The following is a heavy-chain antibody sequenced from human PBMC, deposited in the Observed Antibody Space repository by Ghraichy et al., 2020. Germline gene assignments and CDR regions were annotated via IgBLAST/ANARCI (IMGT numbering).Heavy chain of an antibody. J-gene: IGHJ6*02. CDR1: GGSISSYY. Sequence: SETLSLTCTVSGGSISSYYWSWIRQPPGKGLEWIGYIYHSCNTTYNPSLKSRVTISVNTPTNQISLKLRSVTAADTAMYYCARDLVTPAAIGDYADYYGIDVWGQGTRVTVSS. CDR3: ARDLVTPAAIGDYADYYGIDV. V-gene: IGHV4-59*01. CDR2: IYHSCNT. D-gene: IGHD2-2*01.